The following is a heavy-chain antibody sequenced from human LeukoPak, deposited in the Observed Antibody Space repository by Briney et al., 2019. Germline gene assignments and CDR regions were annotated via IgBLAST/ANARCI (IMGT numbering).Heavy chain of an antibody. J-gene: IGHJ4*02. CDR1: GGTFSSYA. V-gene: IGHV1-69*05. CDR3: AREYGSGYLFDY. D-gene: IGHD3-22*01. CDR2: IIPIFGTA. Sequence: SVKVSCKASGGTFSSYAISWVRQAPGQGLEWMGRIIPIFGTANYAQKFQGRVTISTDESTSTAYLELSSLRSEDTAVYYCAREYGSGYLFDYWGQGTLVSVSS.